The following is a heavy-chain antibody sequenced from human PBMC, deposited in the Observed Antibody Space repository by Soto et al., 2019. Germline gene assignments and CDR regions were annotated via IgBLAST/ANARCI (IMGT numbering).Heavy chain of an antibody. J-gene: IGHJ1*01. CDR2: VSFDGTNK. Sequence: GGSLRLPCTASGFTFSSHGMHWVRQAPGKGLEWVAVVSFDGTNKNYADSVRGRFTISRDNSKNTLYLQMSSLRAEDTAVYYCANCDSSGFEYFQSWGQGTLVTVSS. D-gene: IGHD3-22*01. CDR3: ANCDSSGFEYFQS. V-gene: IGHV3-30*18. CDR1: GFTFSSHG.